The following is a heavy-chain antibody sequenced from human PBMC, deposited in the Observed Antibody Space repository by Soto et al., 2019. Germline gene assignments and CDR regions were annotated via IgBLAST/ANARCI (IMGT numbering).Heavy chain of an antibody. V-gene: IGHV3-9*01. Sequence: VQLVESGGGLVQPGRSLRLSCAASGFTFDDYAMHWVRQAPGKGLEWVSGISWNSGSIGYADSVKGRFTISRDNAKNSLYLQMNSLRAEDTALYYCAKVGQFWSGRSYYYGMDVWGQGTTVTVSS. J-gene: IGHJ6*02. CDR3: AKVGQFWSGRSYYYGMDV. CDR2: ISWNSGSI. D-gene: IGHD3-3*01. CDR1: GFTFDDYA.